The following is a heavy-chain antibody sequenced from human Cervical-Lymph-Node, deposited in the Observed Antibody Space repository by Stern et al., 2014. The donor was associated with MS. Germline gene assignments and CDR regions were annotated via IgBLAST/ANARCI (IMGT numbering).Heavy chain of an antibody. D-gene: IGHD6-19*01. Sequence: QVQLVESGAEVKKPGSSVKVSCKASGDTLSRYAISWVRQAPGQGLQWMGGIIPISGKENYAQKFQGRVKLIADDSTSTAYMKLSSLRSEDAAVYYCASSYSGWDNPYHFYGMDVWGQGTTVTVSS. J-gene: IGHJ6*02. V-gene: IGHV1-69*01. CDR3: ASSYSGWDNPYHFYGMDV. CDR1: GDTLSRYA. CDR2: IIPISGKE.